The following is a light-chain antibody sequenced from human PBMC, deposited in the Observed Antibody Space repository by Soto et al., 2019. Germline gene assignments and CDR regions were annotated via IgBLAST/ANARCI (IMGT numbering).Light chain of an antibody. Sequence: EIVLTQSPATLSLSPGERATLSCRASQSISNYLAWYQHKPGQAPRLLIYDASSRATGIPARFGGSGSGTDFTLTISSLEPEDFAVYFCQLRSNWPPTWTFGQGTMLEVK. J-gene: IGKJ1*01. V-gene: IGKV3-11*01. CDR2: DAS. CDR3: QLRSNWPPTWT. CDR1: QSISNY.